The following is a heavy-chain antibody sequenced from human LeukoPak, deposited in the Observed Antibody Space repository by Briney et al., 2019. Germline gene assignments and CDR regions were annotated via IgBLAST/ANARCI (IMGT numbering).Heavy chain of an antibody. D-gene: IGHD3-16*02. CDR2: ISDGGDNT. J-gene: IGHJ4*02. V-gene: IGHV3-23*01. Sequence: GGSLRLSCAASGFIFSNDAMSWVRQAPGKGLEWVSGISDGGDNTYYADSVKGRFTISRDKSNSTLYLQMNSLRADDTAVYYCAKERPRRWEFPLYCESWGQGTLVTVSS. CDR3: AKERPRRWEFPLYCES. CDR1: GFIFSNDA.